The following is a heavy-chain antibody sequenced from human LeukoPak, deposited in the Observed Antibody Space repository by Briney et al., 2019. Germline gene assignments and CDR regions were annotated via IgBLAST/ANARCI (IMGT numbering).Heavy chain of an antibody. Sequence: GGSLRLSCAASGFTFSSYAMSWVRQAPGKGLEWVSAISGSGGSTYYADSVKGRCTISRDNSKNTLYLQMNSLRAEDTAVYYCAKSVFMVRGVIIPPADYWGQGTLVTVSS. J-gene: IGHJ4*02. CDR3: AKSVFMVRGVIIPPADY. CDR1: GFTFSSYA. CDR2: ISGSGGST. D-gene: IGHD3-10*01. V-gene: IGHV3-23*01.